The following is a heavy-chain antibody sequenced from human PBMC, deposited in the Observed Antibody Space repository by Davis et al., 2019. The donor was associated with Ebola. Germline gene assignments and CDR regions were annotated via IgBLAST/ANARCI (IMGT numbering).Heavy chain of an antibody. CDR1: GYSFTGNY. V-gene: IGHV1-2*06. Sequence: AASVKVSCKASGYSFTGNYVQWVRQAPGQGLEWMGRINPNSGGTNYAQKFQGRVTMTRHTSISTAYMELSRLRSEDTAVYYCAYDMDVWGKGTTVTVSS. CDR3: AYDMDV. CDR2: INPNSGGT. J-gene: IGHJ6*04.